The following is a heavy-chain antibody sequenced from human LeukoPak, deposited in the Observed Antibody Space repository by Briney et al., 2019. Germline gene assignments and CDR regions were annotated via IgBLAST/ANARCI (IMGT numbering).Heavy chain of an antibody. D-gene: IGHD3-22*01. CDR1: GFTVNSHA. J-gene: IGHJ4*02. CDR2: IVGSGGSS. CDR3: AKDQFRGSSGYYFDY. V-gene: IGHV3-23*01. Sequence: PGGSLRLSCAASGFTVNSHAMYWVRQAPGKGLEWVSGIVGSGGSSYYAESVRGRFTISRDNSKNTVYMQMNSLRAEDTAVYYCAKDQFRGSSGYYFDYWGQGTLVTVSS.